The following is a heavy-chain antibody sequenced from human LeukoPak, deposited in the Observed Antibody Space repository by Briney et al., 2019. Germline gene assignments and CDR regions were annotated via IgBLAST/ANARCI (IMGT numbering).Heavy chain of an antibody. V-gene: IGHV4-31*03. D-gene: IGHD3-3*02. Sequence: KPSGTLSLTCTVSGVSISSGGYYWSWLRQHPGKGLEWIGYIFFSGSTYYNPYLKSRVNISVDTSENHFSLKVTSVTAADTAVYYCARVVAGLAALDVWGQGTLVTVSS. CDR3: ARVVAGLAALDV. CDR2: IFFSGST. CDR1: GVSISSGGYY. J-gene: IGHJ3*01.